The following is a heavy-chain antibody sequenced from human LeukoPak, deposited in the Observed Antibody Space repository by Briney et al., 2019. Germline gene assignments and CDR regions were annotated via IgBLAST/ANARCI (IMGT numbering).Heavy chain of an antibody. CDR1: GYTFRTYD. Sequence: ASVKVSCKASGYTFRTYDVAWVRQAPGQGLEWMGWMNPNSGNTGYAQKFKGRVTMTSDASIGSAYMELSSLRSEDTAVYFCARAVRIQLLLVYWGHGTLITVSS. V-gene: IGHV1-8*02. CDR2: MNPNSGNT. J-gene: IGHJ4*01. D-gene: IGHD2-2*01. CDR3: ARAVRIQLLLVY.